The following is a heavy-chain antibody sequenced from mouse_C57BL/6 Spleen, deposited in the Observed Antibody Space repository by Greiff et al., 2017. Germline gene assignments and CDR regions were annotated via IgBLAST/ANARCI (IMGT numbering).Heavy chain of an antibody. CDR2: IDPSDSYT. Sequence: VQLQQPGAELVMPGASVKLSCKASGYTFTSYWMHWVKKRPGQGLEWIGEIDPSDSYTNYNQKFKGKSTLTVDKSSSTAYMQLSSLTSEDSAVYYCALIYDGYFAYWGQGTLVTVSA. D-gene: IGHD2-3*01. J-gene: IGHJ3*01. CDR3: ALIYDGYFAY. CDR1: GYTFTSYW. V-gene: IGHV1-69*01.